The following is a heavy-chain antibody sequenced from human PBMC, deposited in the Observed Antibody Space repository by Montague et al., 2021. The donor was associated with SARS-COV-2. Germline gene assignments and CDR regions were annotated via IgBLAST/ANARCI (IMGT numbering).Heavy chain of an antibody. CDR3: ARTSASSDY. CDR2: TYYRSKWYN. Sequence: CAISGDSDASNRAARKWIRQSPSRGPEWLGRTYYRSKWYNDYAVFVKSRITINPDTSKNQISLQLNSVTPEDTAVYYCARTSASSDYWGQGTLVTVSS. V-gene: IGHV6-1*01. J-gene: IGHJ4*02. CDR1: GDSDASNRAA. D-gene: IGHD1-26*01.